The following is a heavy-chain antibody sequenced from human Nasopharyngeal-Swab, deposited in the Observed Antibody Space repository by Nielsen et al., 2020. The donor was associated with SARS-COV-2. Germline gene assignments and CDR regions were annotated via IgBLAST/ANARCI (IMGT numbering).Heavy chain of an antibody. CDR1: GFTLSSYS. D-gene: IGHD4-23*01. V-gene: IGHV3-48*01. CDR2: ISSSSSTI. CDR3: ARVDYGGNLDAFDI. Sequence: GESLKISCAASGFTLSSYSMNWVRQAPGKGLEWVSYISSSSSTIYYADSVKGRFTISRDNAKNSLYLQMNSLRAEGTAVYYCARVDYGGNLDAFDIWGQGTMVTVSS. J-gene: IGHJ3*02.